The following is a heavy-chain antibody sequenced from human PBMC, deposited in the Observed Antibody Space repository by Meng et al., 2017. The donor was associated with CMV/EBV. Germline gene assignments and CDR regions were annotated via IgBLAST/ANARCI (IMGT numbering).Heavy chain of an antibody. V-gene: IGHV3-53*01. Sequence: GESLKISCAASGFAVSGHYMSWVRQAPGKGLQWVSVIYSGGSTYYADSVKGRFTISRDNSKNTLYLQMNSLRAEDTAVYYCARAYDYGDYDSCYFDYWGQGTLVTVSS. CDR3: ARAYDYGDYDSCYFDY. D-gene: IGHD4-17*01. J-gene: IGHJ4*02. CDR2: IYSGGST. CDR1: GFAVSGHY.